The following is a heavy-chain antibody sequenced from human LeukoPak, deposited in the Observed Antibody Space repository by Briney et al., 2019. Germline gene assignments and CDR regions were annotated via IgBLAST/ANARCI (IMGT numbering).Heavy chain of an antibody. V-gene: IGHV4-30-4*08. CDR1: GGSISSGVYY. J-gene: IGHJ6*02. Sequence: SQSLSLTCTVSGGSISSGVYYWSWIRQHPGKGLEWIGYIYYSGSTNYNPSLKSRVTISVDTSKNQFSLKLSSVTAADTAVYYCARPYYDSSGYDVWGQGTTVTVSS. CDR2: IYYSGST. CDR3: ARPYYDSSGYDV. D-gene: IGHD3-22*01.